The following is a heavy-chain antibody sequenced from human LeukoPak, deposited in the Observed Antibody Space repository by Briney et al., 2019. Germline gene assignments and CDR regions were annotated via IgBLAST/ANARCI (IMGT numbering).Heavy chain of an antibody. CDR1: GFIFSTYG. D-gene: IGHD1-26*01. V-gene: IGHV3-30*18. CDR2: ISYDGSNK. Sequence: GGSLRLSCAASGFIFSTYGMHWVRQAPGKGLEWMAVISYDGSNKYHADSVKGRFTISRDNSKNTLYLQMNSLRAEDTAVYYCAKLGGATVDAFDIWGQGTMVTVSS. J-gene: IGHJ3*02. CDR3: AKLGGATVDAFDI.